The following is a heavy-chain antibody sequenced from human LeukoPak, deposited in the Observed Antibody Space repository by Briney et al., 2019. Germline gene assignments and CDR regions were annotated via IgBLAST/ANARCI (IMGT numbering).Heavy chain of an antibody. J-gene: IGHJ4*02. V-gene: IGHV4-39*01. Sequence: PSETLSLTCTVSGGSISSSSYYWGWIRPPPGKGLEWIGSIYYSGSTYYNPSLKSRVTISVDTSKNQFSLKLSSVTAADTAVYYCARRAAAAGTWDYWGQGTLVTVSS. D-gene: IGHD6-13*01. CDR1: GGSISSSSYY. CDR3: ARRAAAAGTWDY. CDR2: IYYSGST.